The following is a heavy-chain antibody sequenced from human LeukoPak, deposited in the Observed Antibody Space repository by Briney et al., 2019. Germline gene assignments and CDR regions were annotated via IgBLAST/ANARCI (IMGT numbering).Heavy chain of an antibody. V-gene: IGHV3-48*01. Sequence: GGSLRLSCAASGFTVSSNYMNWVRQAPGKGLEWVSYISSSSSTIYYADSVKGRFTISRDNAKNSLYLQMNSLRAEDTAVYYCARDYYDSSGYIDYWGQGTLVTVSS. CDR3: ARDYYDSSGYIDY. CDR1: GFTVSSNY. D-gene: IGHD3-22*01. J-gene: IGHJ4*02. CDR2: ISSSSSTI.